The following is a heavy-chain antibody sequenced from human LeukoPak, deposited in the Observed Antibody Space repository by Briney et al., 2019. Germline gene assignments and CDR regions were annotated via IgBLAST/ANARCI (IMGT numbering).Heavy chain of an antibody. CDR2: IYTSGST. CDR1: GGSISSGFYY. CDR3: ARGRGSSWYYFDY. J-gene: IGHJ4*02. Sequence: SETLSLTCTVSGGSISSGFYYWSWIRQPAGKGLEWIGRIYTSGSTNYNPSLKSRISISVDTSKNQFSLKLTSVTAADTAVYYCARGRGSSWYYFDYWGQGTLVTVSS. D-gene: IGHD6-13*01. V-gene: IGHV4-61*02.